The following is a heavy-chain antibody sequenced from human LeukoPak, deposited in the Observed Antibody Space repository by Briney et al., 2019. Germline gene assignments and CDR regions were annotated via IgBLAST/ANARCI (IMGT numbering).Heavy chain of an antibody. CDR2: INHSGST. CDR3: ARVGYSYVINDWSRTGLGAYPTKYYYHMDV. D-gene: IGHD5-18*01. CDR1: GGSFSGYY. Sequence: SETLSLTCAVYGGSFSGYYWSWIRQPPGKGLEWIGEINHSGSTNYNPSLKSRVTISGDTSKNQFSLKLSPVTAADTAVYFCARVGYSYVINDWSRTGLGAYPTKYYYHMDVWGKGTTVTVSS. V-gene: IGHV4-34*01. J-gene: IGHJ6*03.